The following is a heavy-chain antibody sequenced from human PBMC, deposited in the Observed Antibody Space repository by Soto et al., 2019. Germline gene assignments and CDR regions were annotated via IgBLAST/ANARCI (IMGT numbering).Heavy chain of an antibody. CDR1: GGSISSYY. CDR2: IYYSGST. Sequence: SETLSLTCTVSGGSISSYYWSWIRQPPGKGLEWIGYIYYSGSTNYNPSLKSRVTISVDTSKNQFSLKLSSVTAADTAVYYCARDKVESPHEFDPWGQGTLVTVSS. CDR3: ARDKVESPHEFDP. V-gene: IGHV4-59*01. D-gene: IGHD1-1*01. J-gene: IGHJ5*02.